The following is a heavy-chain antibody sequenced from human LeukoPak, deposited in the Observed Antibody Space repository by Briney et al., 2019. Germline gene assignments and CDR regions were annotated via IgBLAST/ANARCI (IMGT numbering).Heavy chain of an antibody. CDR3: ARDSVAGNWFDP. D-gene: IGHD6-19*01. V-gene: IGHV4-34*01. CDR2: INHSGST. CDR1: GGSFSGYY. J-gene: IGHJ5*02. Sequence: SETLSLTCAVYGGSFSGYYWSWIRQPPGKGLEWIGEINHSGSTYYNPSLKSRVTISVDTSKNQFSLKLSSVTAADTAVYYCARDSVAGNWFDPWGQGTLVTVSS.